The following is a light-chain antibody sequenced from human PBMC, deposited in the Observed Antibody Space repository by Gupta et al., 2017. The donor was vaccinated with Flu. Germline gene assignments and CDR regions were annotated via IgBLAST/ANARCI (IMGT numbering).Light chain of an antibody. CDR2: WAS. Sequence: DIVMTQPPDSLAVSLGERATINCKSSQSVLYSSNNKNYLAWYQQKPGQPPKLLIYWASTRESGVPDRFSGSGSGTDFTLTISSLQAEDVAVYYCQKYYTTPTFGQGTKVEIK. J-gene: IGKJ1*01. CDR3: QKYYTTPT. V-gene: IGKV4-1*01. CDR1: QSVLYSSNNKNY.